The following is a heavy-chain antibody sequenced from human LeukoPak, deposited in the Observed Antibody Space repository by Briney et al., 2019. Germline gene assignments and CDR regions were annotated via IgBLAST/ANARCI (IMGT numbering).Heavy chain of an antibody. J-gene: IGHJ3*02. CDR2: ICYDGSNK. CDR1: GFTFSSYG. Sequence: GRSLRLSCAASGFTFSSYGMHWVRQAPGKGLEWVAVICYDGSNKYYADSVKGRFTISRDNSKNTLYLQMNSLRAEDTAVYYCAKNYYGSGSDPHDAFDIWGQGTMVTVSS. D-gene: IGHD3-10*01. CDR3: AKNYYGSGSDPHDAFDI. V-gene: IGHV3-33*06.